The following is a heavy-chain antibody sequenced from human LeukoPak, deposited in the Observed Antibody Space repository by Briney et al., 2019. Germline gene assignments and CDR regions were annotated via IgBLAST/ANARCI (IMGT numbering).Heavy chain of an antibody. V-gene: IGHV1-18*01. D-gene: IGHD2-15*01. CDR3: ARELVVVAPDGMDV. Sequence: GASVNVSCTASGYTFTSYGISWVRQAPGQGLEWMGWISAYNGNTNYAQKLQGRVTMTTDTSTSTAYMELRSLRSDDTAVYYCARELVVVAPDGMDVWGQGTTVTVSS. CDR1: GYTFTSYG. CDR2: ISAYNGNT. J-gene: IGHJ6*02.